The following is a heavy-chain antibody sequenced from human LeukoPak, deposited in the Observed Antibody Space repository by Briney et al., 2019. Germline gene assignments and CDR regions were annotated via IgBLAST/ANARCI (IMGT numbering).Heavy chain of an antibody. V-gene: IGHV4-4*07. J-gene: IGHJ4*02. D-gene: IGHD2-2*01. CDR3: ASRLVVPAAIFDY. CDR2: IYSTGTT. CDR1: GGSITSYY. Sequence: PSETLSLTCTVSGGSITSYYWTWIRQPAGRGLEWIGRIYSTGTTNYSPSLKSRVTMSVDTSKNQFSLRLTSVTAADTAVYYCASRLVVPAAIFDYWGQGTLVTVSS.